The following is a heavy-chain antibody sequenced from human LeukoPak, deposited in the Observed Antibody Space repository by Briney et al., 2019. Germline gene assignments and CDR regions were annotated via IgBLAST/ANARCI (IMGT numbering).Heavy chain of an antibody. J-gene: IGHJ4*02. D-gene: IGHD3-10*01. Sequence: GESLKISCKGSGYSFTSYWIGWVRQMPGKGLEWMGITYPGDSDTRYSPSFQGQVTISADKSISTAYLQWSSLKASDTAMYYCARHRYYGSGSYTTRPFDYWGQGTLVTVSS. V-gene: IGHV5-51*01. CDR2: TYPGDSDT. CDR3: ARHRYYGSGSYTTRPFDY. CDR1: GYSFTSYW.